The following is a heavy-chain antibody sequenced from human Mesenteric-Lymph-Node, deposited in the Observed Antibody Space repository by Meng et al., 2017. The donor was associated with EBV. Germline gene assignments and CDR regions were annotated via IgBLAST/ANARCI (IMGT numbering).Heavy chain of an antibody. D-gene: IGHD3/OR15-3a*01. V-gene: IGHV3-74*02. CDR2: IDTDGSTT. J-gene: IGHJ4*02. Sequence: VQLVESGGGVVQPGPSPRLSCAASGFTFSNSWVHWPRQAPGKGLVWVSHIDTDGSTTNYAGSVKGRFTISRDNAKNTLSLQMNSLRVEDTAVYYCVRGGLGPWYWGQGTLVTVSS. CDR3: VRGGLGPWY. CDR1: GFTFSNSW.